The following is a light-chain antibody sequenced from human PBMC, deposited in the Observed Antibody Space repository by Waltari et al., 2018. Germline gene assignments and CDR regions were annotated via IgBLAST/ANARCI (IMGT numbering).Light chain of an antibody. V-gene: IGLV3-1*01. CDR3: QAWDGSTSTVV. CDR1: TLGEKY. CDR2: EDD. J-gene: IGLJ2*01. Sequence: SYEVTQPPSVSVSPGQTASITCSGATLGEKYVSWYQQKPGQSPVVVIYEDDDRPSGIPERFSGSNSGNTATLTISGTQAMDEADYYCQAWDGSTSTVVFGGGTKVTVL.